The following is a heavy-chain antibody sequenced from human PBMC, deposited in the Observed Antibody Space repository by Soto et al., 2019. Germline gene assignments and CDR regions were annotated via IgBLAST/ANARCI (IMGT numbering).Heavy chain of an antibody. J-gene: IGHJ4*02. D-gene: IGHD3-16*01. CDR2: IKSDGSST. Sequence: GGSLRLSCVASGFSFDNYAMSWVRQAPGKGLEWVSAIKSDGSSTYYAASVKDRFIISRDNSKNTLYLQLNSLRAEDTDVYYCAQLGLMTFSHKHYFNHWGRGTLVTVSS. CDR3: AQLGLMTFSHKHYFNH. V-gene: IGHV3-23*01. CDR1: GFSFDNYA.